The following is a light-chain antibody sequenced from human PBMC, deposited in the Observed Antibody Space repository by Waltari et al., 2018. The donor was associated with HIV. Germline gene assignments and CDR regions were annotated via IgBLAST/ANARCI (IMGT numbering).Light chain of an antibody. V-gene: IGLV1-47*01. J-gene: IGLJ3*02. CDR3: ASWDDSLRNWV. Sequence: QSVLTQPPSASGTPGQRVTISCSGSSSTIGENYVYWYQQLPGTAPKLLIDRNYQRPSGVPDRFSGSKSGTSASLAISGLRSEDEGDFYCASWDDSLRNWVFGGGTKLTIL. CDR2: RNY. CDR1: SSTIGENY.